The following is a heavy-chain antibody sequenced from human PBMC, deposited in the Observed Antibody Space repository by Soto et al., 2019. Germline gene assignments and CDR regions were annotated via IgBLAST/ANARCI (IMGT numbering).Heavy chain of an antibody. CDR1: GFTVSNYG. Sequence: GGSLRLSCAASGFTVSNYGMHWVRQAPGKGLEWVAVIWYDGSNEYSADSLQGRFTISRDNSKNTLYLQMNSLRAEDTAVYYCAKDGCPGVNCYTHFDYWGRGILVTVSS. CDR3: AKDGCPGVNCYTHFDY. J-gene: IGHJ4*02. CDR2: IWYDGSNE. D-gene: IGHD2-8*02. V-gene: IGHV3-33*06.